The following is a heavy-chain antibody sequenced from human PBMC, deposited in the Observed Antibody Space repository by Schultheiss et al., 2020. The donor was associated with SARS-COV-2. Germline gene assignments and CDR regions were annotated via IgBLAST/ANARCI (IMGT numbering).Heavy chain of an antibody. CDR3: ARDRYCSGGSCYSVMG. Sequence: SQTLSLTCTVSGGSISSYYWSWIRQPPGKGLEWIGYIYYSGSTNYNPSLKRRVTISVDTSKNQFSLKLSSVTAADTAVYYCARDRYCSGGSCYSVMGWGQGTLVTVSS. V-gene: IGHV4-59*12. J-gene: IGHJ4*02. CDR1: GGSISSYY. CDR2: IYYSGST. D-gene: IGHD2-15*01.